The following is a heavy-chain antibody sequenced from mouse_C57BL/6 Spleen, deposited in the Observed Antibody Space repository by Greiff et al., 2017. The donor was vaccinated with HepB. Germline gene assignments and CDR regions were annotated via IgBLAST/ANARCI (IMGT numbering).Heavy chain of an antibody. CDR3: ARLITKGAMDY. J-gene: IGHJ4*01. V-gene: IGHV5-9*01. CDR2: ISGGGGNT. Sequence: EVMLVESGGGLVKPGGSLKLSCAASGFTFSSYTMSWVRQTPEKRLEWVATISGGGGNTYYPDSVKGRFTISRDNAKNTLYLQMSSLRSEDTALYYCARLITKGAMDYWGQGTSVTVSS. CDR1: GFTFSSYT. D-gene: IGHD1-1*01.